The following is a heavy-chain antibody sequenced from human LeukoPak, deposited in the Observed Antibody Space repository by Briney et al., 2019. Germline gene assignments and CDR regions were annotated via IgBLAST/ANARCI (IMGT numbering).Heavy chain of an antibody. CDR2: TYYKSAWYN. D-gene: IGHD6-19*01. CDR3: VRGTGWPQFDY. V-gene: IGHV6-1*01. J-gene: IGHJ4*02. CDR1: GDSVSRDSIA. Sequence: QTLSLTCAISGDSVSRDSIAWNWIRQSPSRGLEWLGRTYYKSAWYNDYAVSVKGRITINPDTSKNQFSLQLNSVTPEDTAVYYCVRGTGWPQFDYWGQGTLVTVSS.